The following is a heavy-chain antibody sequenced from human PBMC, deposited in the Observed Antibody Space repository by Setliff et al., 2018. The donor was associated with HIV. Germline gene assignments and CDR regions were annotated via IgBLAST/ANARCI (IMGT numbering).Heavy chain of an antibody. V-gene: IGHV3-9*01. CDR2: SSWNADFT. J-gene: IGHJ6*03. CDR3: VRDGSLAGLYFHYMDV. CDR1: GFIFSNYA. D-gene: IGHD6-19*01. Sequence: GGSLRLSCAGSGFIFSNYAMYWVRQAPGKGLEWVSGSSWNADFTAYAESTKGRFTISRDNARKSLYLQMNSLTTEDTALYYCVRDGSLAGLYFHYMDVWGKGTTVTVSS.